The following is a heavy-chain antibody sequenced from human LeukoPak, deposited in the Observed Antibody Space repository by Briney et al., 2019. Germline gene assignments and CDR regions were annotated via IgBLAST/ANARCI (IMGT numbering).Heavy chain of an antibody. CDR2: ISSDGSST. D-gene: IGHD6-13*01. CDR3: ARGGAGSGWYGA. CDR1: GFTFSSYW. Sequence: QPGGSLRLSCAASGFTFSSYWMHWVRQAPGKGLVWVSRISSDGSSTTYADSVKGRFTITRDNAKNTLYLQMNSLRAEDTAVYCCARGGAGSGWYGAWGQGTLVTVS. J-gene: IGHJ5*02. V-gene: IGHV3-74*01.